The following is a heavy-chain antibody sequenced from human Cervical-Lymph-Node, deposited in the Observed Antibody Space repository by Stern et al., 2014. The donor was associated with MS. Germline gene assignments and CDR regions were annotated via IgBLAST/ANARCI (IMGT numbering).Heavy chain of an antibody. CDR2: IYPGDSDT. V-gene: IGHV5-51*03. CDR1: GYSFTTNW. Sequence: EVQLVESGAEVTKPGESLRISCKASGYSFTTNWIGWVRPMPGKGLAWMGIIYPGDSDTRYSPSFQGQVTISADKSISTAYLQWSSLKASDTAMYYCARPLGSYEVFFEYWGQGTLVTVSS. J-gene: IGHJ4*02. CDR3: ARPLGSYEVFFEY. D-gene: IGHD3-10*01.